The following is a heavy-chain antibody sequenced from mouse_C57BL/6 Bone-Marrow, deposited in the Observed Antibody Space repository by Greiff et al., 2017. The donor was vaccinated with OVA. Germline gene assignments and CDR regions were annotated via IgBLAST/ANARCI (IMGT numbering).Heavy chain of an antibody. CDR3: AIFSYYYGSHYFDY. CDR2: IDPSDSYT. D-gene: IGHD1-1*01. CDR1: GYTFTSYW. V-gene: IGHV1-69*01. J-gene: IGHJ2*01. Sequence: VQLQQPGAELVMPGASVKLSCKASGYTFTSYWMHWVKQRPGQGLEWIGEIDPSDSYTNYNQKFKGKSTLTVDKSSSTAYMQLSSLTSEDSAVYYCAIFSYYYGSHYFDYWGQGTTLTVSS.